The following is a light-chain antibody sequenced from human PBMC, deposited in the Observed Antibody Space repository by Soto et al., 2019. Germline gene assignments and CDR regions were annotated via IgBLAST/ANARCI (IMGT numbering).Light chain of an antibody. CDR1: SSDVGGYDY. J-gene: IGLJ1*01. CDR3: SSYTSSSTLYV. CDR2: EVN. V-gene: IGLV2-14*01. Sequence: QSALTQPASVSGSPGQSITISCTGTSSDVGGYDYVSWYQLHPGKAPKLMVFEVNNRPSGVSNRFSGSKSGNTASLTISGLQAEDEADYYCSSYTSSSTLYVFGTGTKVTVL.